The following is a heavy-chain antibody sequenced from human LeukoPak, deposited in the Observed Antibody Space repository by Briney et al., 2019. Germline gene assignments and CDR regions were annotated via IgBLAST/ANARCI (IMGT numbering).Heavy chain of an antibody. D-gene: IGHD3-22*01. V-gene: IGHV4-34*01. CDR2: INHSGST. J-gene: IGHJ3*02. CDR1: GGSFSGYY. CDR3: ARGLFLSGYLDAFDI. Sequence: SETPSLTCAVYGGSFSGYYWSWIRQPPGKGLEWIGEINHSGSTNYNPSLKSRVTISVDTSKNQFSLKLSSVTAADTAVYYCARGLFLSGYLDAFDIWGQRTVVTVSS.